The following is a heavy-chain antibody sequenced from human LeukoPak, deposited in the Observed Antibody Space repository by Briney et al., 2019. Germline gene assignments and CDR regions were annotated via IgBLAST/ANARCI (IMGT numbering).Heavy chain of an antibody. CDR2: INSDETT. D-gene: IGHD6-13*01. J-gene: IGHJ3*02. Sequence: GGSLRLSCAASGFTLSSYGIHWVRQAPGRGLVWVSHINSDETTTFAASVKGRFAISRDNAKNTVYLQMTSLRAEDTAVYYCVRRPSISAGGTGAFDTWGQGTMVTVTS. CDR1: GFTLSSYG. CDR3: VRRPSISAGGTGAFDT. V-gene: IGHV3-74*01.